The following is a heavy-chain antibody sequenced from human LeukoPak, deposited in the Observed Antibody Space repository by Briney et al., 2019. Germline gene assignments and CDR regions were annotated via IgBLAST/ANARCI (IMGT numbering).Heavy chain of an antibody. J-gene: IGHJ4*02. Sequence: SETLSLTCTVSGGSISSYYWSWIRQPPGKGPEWIGYIYYSGSTNYNPSLKSRVTISVDTSKNQFSLKLSSVTAADTAVYYCATLPYGSGSYIDYWGQGTLVTVSS. D-gene: IGHD3-10*01. V-gene: IGHV4-59*01. CDR1: GGSISSYY. CDR2: IYYSGST. CDR3: ATLPYGSGSYIDY.